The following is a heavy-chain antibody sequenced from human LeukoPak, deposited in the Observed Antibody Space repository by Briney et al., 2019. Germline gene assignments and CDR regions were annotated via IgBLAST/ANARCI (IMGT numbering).Heavy chain of an antibody. J-gene: IGHJ4*02. Sequence: LETLSLTCLVSGGTISSNNYYWGWLRPPPGQERVWIGNIYYSGRTYDHQSLKSRVTISVDTSKNQYSLKRSSVTAADTAVYYCARRTGGASFDYWGQGTLVTVSS. CDR1: GGTISSNNYY. CDR3: ARRTGGASFDY. D-gene: IGHD1-1*01. CDR2: IYYSGRT. V-gene: IGHV4-39*01.